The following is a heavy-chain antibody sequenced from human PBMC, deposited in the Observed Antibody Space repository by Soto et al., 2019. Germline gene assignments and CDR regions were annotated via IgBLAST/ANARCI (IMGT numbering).Heavy chain of an antibody. D-gene: IGHD3-16*01. CDR3: ARENNYNWGSYDY. CDR1: GYTFTRYV. J-gene: IGHJ4*02. CDR2: INTGSNT. Sequence: ASVKVSCKASGYTFTRYVLHWVRQAPGQRLEWMGWINTGSNTKYSQRLQGRVIITRDTSASTAYMELSSLRSEDTAVYYCARENNYNWGSYDYWGQGTLVTVSS. V-gene: IGHV1-3*04.